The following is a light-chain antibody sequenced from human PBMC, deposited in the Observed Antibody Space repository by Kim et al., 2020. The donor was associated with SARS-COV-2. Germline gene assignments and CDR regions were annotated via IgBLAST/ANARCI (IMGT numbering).Light chain of an antibody. J-gene: IGKJ2*01. CDR3: QQYNNWPPLYT. Sequence: SPGESATRACRASQSVSSNLAWYQQKPGKAPRLLIYGASTRATGIPARFSGSGSGTEFTLTISSLQSEDFAVYYWQQYNNWPPLYTFGQGTKLEI. CDR1: QSVSSN. V-gene: IGKV3-15*01. CDR2: GAS.